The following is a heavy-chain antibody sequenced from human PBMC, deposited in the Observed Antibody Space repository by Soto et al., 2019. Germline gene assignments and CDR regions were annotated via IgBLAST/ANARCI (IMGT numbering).Heavy chain of an antibody. V-gene: IGHV1-46*01. J-gene: IGHJ5*02. CDR3: ARGGLWFGEGHWFDP. Sequence: QVQLVQSGAEVKKPGASVKVSCKASGYTFTSYYMHWVRQAPGQGLEWMGIINPSGGSTSYAQKFQARVTMTRDTSTSTVYMELTSLRSEDTAVYYCARGGLWFGEGHWFDPWGQGTLVTVSS. CDR1: GYTFTSYY. CDR2: INPSGGST. D-gene: IGHD3-10*01.